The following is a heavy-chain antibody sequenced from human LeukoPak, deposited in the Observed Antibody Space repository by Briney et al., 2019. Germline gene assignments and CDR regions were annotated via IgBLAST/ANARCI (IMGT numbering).Heavy chain of an antibody. V-gene: IGHV1-18*01. D-gene: IGHD3-3*01. J-gene: IGHJ4*02. CDR2: ISTYDGDA. Sequence: ASVKVSCKASGYSFTSYGITWVRQAPGQGLEWMGWISTYDGDANYAQQLQGRVTMTTDTSTSTAYMELRSLRSDDTAVYYCARDPGFWSEIDYWGQGTLVTVSS. CDR1: GYSFTSYG. CDR3: ARDPGFWSEIDY.